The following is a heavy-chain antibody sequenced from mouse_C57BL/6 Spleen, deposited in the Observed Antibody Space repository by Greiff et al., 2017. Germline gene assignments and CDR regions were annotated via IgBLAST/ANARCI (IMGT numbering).Heavy chain of an antibody. V-gene: IGHV2-9*01. CDR3: AKRYGTTVVDHWYFDV. CDR2: IWGGGST. CDR1: GFSLTSYG. Sequence: VKLKESGPGLVAPSQSLSITCTVSGFSLTSYGVDWVRQPPGKGLEWLGVIWGGGSTNYNSALMSRLSISKDNSKSQVFLKMNSLQTDDTAMYYCAKRYGTTVVDHWYFDVWGTGTTVTVSS. D-gene: IGHD1-1*01. J-gene: IGHJ1*03.